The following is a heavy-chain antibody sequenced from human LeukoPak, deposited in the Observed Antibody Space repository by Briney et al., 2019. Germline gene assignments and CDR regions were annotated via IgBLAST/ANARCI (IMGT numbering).Heavy chain of an antibody. CDR3: ARHVRGDTSGYYWLYFDY. V-gene: IGHV4-39*01. D-gene: IGHD3-22*01. CDR1: GGSISSGAYF. J-gene: IGHJ4*02. CDR2: ISYSGST. Sequence: SSETLSLTCTVSGGSISSGAYFWSWIRQHPGKGLEWIGYISYSGSTYYNPSLKSRVTISVDTSKNQFSLKLNSVPAADTAVYYCARHVRGDTSGYYWLYFDYWGQGTLVTVSS.